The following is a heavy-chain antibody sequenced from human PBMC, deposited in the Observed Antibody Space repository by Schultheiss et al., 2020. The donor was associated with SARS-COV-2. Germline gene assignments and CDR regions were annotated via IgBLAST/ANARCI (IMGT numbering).Heavy chain of an antibody. V-gene: IGHV3-21*01. Sequence: GGSLRLSCAASGFTFSSYSMNWVRQAPGKGLEWVSSISSSSSYIYYADSVKGRFTISRDNAKNSLYLQMNSLRAEDTAVYYCARDLPDAFRVSPYDFWSGYSGYWGQGTLVTVSS. CDR1: GFTFSSYS. D-gene: IGHD3-3*01. CDR2: ISSSSSYI. CDR3: ARDLPDAFRVSPYDFWSGYSGY. J-gene: IGHJ4*02.